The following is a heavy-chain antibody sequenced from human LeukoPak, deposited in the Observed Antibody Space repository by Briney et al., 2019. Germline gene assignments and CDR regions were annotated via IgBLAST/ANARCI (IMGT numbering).Heavy chain of an antibody. J-gene: IGHJ6*02. CDR1: GFTFSSYS. V-gene: IGHV3-21*01. CDR3: ARDQDRYYYYGMDV. Sequence: GGSLRLSCAASGFTFSSYSMNWVRQAPGKGLEWVSSISSSSSYIYYADSVKGRFTISRDNSKNTLYLQMNSLRAEDTAVYYCARDQDRYYYYGMDVWGQGTTVTVSS. CDR2: ISSSSSYI.